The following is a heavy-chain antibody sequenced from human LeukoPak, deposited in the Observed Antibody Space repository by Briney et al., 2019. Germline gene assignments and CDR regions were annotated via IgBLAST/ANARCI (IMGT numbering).Heavy chain of an antibody. Sequence: ASVKVSFKASGYTFTSYGISWVRQAPGQGLEWMGWISAYNGNTNYAQKLQGRVTMTTDTSTSTAYMELRSLRSDDTAVYYCARVGESYDFWSGYYTDALDIWGQGTMVTVSS. J-gene: IGHJ3*02. CDR3: ARVGESYDFWSGYYTDALDI. CDR2: ISAYNGNT. D-gene: IGHD3-3*01. CDR1: GYTFTSYG. V-gene: IGHV1-18*01.